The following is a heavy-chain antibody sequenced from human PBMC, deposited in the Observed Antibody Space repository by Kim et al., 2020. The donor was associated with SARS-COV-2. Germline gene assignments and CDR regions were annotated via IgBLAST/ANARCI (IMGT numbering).Heavy chain of an antibody. J-gene: IGHJ6*02. CDR2: IYYSGST. CDR1: GGSISSSSYY. Sequence: SETLSLTCTVSGGSISSSSYYWGWIRQPPGKGLEWIGSIYYSGSTYYNPSLKSRVTISVDTSKNQFSLKLSSVTAADTAVYYCARDPEAAAGTYYYYGMDVWGQGTTVTVSS. CDR3: ARDPEAAAGTYYYYGMDV. D-gene: IGHD6-13*01. V-gene: IGHV4-39*07.